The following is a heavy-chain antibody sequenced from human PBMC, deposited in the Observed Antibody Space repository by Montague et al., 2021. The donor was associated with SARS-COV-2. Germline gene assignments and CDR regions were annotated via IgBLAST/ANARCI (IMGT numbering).Heavy chain of an antibody. D-gene: IGHD1-1*01. J-gene: IGHJ6*02. CDR1: GDSVSSNSAT. CDR3: TSGREGNYNVMDV. V-gene: IGHV6-1*01. CDR2: TYYRSKWYS. Sequence: CAISGDSVSSNSATWNWVRQSPSRGLEWLGRTYYRSKWYSDYAVSVGGRVTINPDTSKNQFSLQLNSVTPEDTAIYYCTSGREGNYNVMDVWGQGTTVTVSS.